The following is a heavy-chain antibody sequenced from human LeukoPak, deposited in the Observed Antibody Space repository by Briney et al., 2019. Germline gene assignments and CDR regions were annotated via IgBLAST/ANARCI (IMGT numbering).Heavy chain of an antibody. J-gene: IGHJ6*02. Sequence: SQTLSLTCTVSGGSISSGGDYWNWIRQHPGKGLEWIGYIYNNGSTNYNPSLKSRLTILVDTSKDQFSLTLSSMTAADTAVYYCARGKFGGYGLNVWGQGTTVSVPS. D-gene: IGHD3-10*01. CDR3: ARGKFGGYGLNV. V-gene: IGHV4-31*03. CDR1: GGSISSGGDY. CDR2: IYNNGST.